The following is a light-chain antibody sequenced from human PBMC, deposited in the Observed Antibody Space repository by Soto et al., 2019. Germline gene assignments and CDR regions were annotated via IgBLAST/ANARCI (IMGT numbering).Light chain of an antibody. CDR2: EVS. CDR3: SSYVGSNTLA. Sequence: QSALTQPPSASGSPGQSVTISCTGTSSDVGGYSYVSWYQHHPGKAPKLMIYEVSKRPSGVPDRFSGSKSGNTAYLTVSGLQAEDEADYSCSSYVGSNTLAFGGGTKLTVL. CDR1: SSDVGGYSY. J-gene: IGLJ2*01. V-gene: IGLV2-8*01.